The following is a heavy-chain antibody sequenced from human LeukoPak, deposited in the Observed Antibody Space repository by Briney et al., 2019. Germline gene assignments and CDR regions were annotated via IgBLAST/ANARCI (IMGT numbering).Heavy chain of an antibody. V-gene: IGHV1-46*01. J-gene: IGHJ4*02. CDR3: ARDGDIVVVVAATRFEY. D-gene: IGHD2-15*01. CDR1: GYTLTELS. Sequence: ASVKVSCKVSGYTLTELSMHWVRQAPGQGLEWMGIINPSGGSTSYAQKFQGRVTMTRDTSTSTVYMELSSLRSEDTAVYYCARDGDIVVVVAATRFEYWGQGTLVTVSS. CDR2: INPSGGST.